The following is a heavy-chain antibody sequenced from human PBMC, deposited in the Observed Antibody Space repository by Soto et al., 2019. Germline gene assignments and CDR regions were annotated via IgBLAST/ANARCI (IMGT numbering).Heavy chain of an antibody. CDR1: GYSFASYW. Sequence: GESLKISCQGSGYSFASYWIGWVRQMTGKDLEWMGIIYPGDSDTRYSPSFQGQVTISADKSLRTAYLQWTSLKASDTALYYCARTRSFTLGFYYDGMDVWGQGTTVTVSS. D-gene: IGHD6-6*01. CDR2: IYPGDSDT. V-gene: IGHV5-51*01. J-gene: IGHJ6*02. CDR3: ARTRSFTLGFYYDGMDV.